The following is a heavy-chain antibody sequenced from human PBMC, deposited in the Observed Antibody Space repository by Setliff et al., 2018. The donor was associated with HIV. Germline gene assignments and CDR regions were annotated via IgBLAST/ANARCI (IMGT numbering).Heavy chain of an antibody. V-gene: IGHV4-39*07. CDR3: ARVRLTMIMMVDYFDQ. Sequence: SETLSLTCSVSGGSISSSTYYWGWIRQPPGKGLEWIGDIFYTGSTYYNPSLKSRVAISVDTSENQFSLKLNSVTAADTAVYYCARVRLTMIMMVDYFDQWGQGTLVTVSS. CDR1: GGSISSSTYY. J-gene: IGHJ4*02. CDR2: IFYTGST. D-gene: IGHD3-22*01.